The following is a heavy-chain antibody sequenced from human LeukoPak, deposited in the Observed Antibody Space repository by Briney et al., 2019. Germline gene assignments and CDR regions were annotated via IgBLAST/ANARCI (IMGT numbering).Heavy chain of an antibody. CDR1: GYSFTTYW. V-gene: IGHV5-51*01. D-gene: IGHD3-3*01. J-gene: IGHJ4*02. CDR3: ARIPSFDFWSGSLFYYFDY. CDR2: IYPGDSAV. Sequence: GDSLKISCQAFGYSFTTYWIGWVRQMPGKGLECMGIIYPGDSAVSYSPSFQGQVTISADTSISPVSLQWSSLKASDTAMYYCARIPSFDFWSGSLFYYFDYWGQGTLVTVSS.